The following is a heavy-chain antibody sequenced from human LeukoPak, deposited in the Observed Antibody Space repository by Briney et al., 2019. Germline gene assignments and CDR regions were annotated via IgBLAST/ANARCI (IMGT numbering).Heavy chain of an antibody. J-gene: IGHJ4*02. D-gene: IGHD1-26*01. CDR3: ARVPLGVGAQR. CDR1: GGSISSSSYY. CDR2: IYYSGST. V-gene: IGHV4-39*01. Sequence: SETLSLTCTVSGGSISSSSYYWGWIRQPPGKGLGWIGSIYYSGSTYYNPSLKSRVTISVDTSKNQFSLKLSSVTAADTAVYYCARVPLGVGAQRWGQGTLVTVSS.